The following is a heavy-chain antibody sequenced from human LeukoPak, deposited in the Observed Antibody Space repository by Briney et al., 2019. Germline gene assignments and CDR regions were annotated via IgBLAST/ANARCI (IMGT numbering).Heavy chain of an antibody. CDR2: INSDGRST. CDR1: GVTFSGYW. J-gene: IGHJ4*02. CDR3: ARVAYGSSWYVDY. Sequence: PGGSLRLSCAASGVTFSGYWMLWVRQVPGKGLVWVSRINSDGRSTSYADSVKGRFTISRDNAKNTLYLQMNSLTAEDTAVYYCARVAYGSSWYVDYWGQGNLVTVSS. D-gene: IGHD6-13*01. V-gene: IGHV3-74*01.